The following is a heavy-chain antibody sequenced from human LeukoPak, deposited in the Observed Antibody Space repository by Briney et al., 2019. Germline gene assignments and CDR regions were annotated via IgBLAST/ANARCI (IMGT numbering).Heavy chain of an antibody. CDR1: GFTFSSYA. CDR3: AKDPLRFLEWLSYFDY. D-gene: IGHD3-3*01. J-gene: IGHJ4*02. CDR2: ISYDGSNK. V-gene: IGHV3-30-3*01. Sequence: GGSLRLSCAASGFTFSSYAMHWVRQAPGKGLEWVAVISYDGSNKYYADSVKGRFTISRDNSKNTLYLQMNSLRAEDTAVYYCAKDPLRFLEWLSYFDYWGQGTLVTVSS.